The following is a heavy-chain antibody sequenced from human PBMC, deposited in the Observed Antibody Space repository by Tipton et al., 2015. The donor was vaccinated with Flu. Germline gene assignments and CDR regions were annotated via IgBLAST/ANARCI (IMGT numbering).Heavy chain of an antibody. V-gene: IGHV4-38-2*02. CDR1: GDSINSDYY. J-gene: IGHJ5*02. CDR2: IFHTGSN. CDR3: ARRDYSNYVSDAKNWLDP. Sequence: TLSLTCTVSGDSINSDYYWGWIRQPPGKGLEWIGIIFHTGSNYHNPSLTGRVTLSVDRSKNQLSLKVMSVTAADAAAYYFARRDYSNYVSDAKNWLDPWGQGNLVTVS. D-gene: IGHD4-11*01.